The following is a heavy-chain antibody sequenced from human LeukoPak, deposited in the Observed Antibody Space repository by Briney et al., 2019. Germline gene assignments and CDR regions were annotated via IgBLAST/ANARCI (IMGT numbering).Heavy chain of an antibody. CDR3: ASHWIFDY. J-gene: IGHJ4*02. CDR1: GFTFSSYW. V-gene: IGHV3-7*01. D-gene: IGHD2-2*03. Sequence: GGSLRLSCAASGFTFSSYWTSWVRQAPGKGLEWVANIKQDGSEKYYVDSVKGRFTISRDNAKNSLYLQMNNLRAEDTAVYYCASHWIFDYWGQGTLVTVSS. CDR2: IKQDGSEK.